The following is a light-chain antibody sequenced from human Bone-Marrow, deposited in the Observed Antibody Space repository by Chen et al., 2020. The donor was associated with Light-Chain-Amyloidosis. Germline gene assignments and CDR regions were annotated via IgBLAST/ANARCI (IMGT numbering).Light chain of an antibody. CDR2: SDN. J-gene: IGLJ2*01. CDR1: TSYIGTYT. V-gene: IGLV1-44*01. Sequence: QSVLTQPPSTSGTPGQRVTISCSGSTSYIGTYTVNWYSQVLGTAPRLLIQSDNQRPSGFPDRFSGSKSSTSASLASSWLQSEDEADYCCAAWDDSLNGVVFGGGTKLTVL. CDR3: AAWDDSLNGVV.